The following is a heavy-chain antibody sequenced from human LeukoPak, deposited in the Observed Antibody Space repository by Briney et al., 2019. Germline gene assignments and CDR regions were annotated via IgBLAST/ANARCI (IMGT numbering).Heavy chain of an antibody. Sequence: SQTHSLTCAISGDSVSSNSAAWNWIRQSPSRGLEWLGRTYYRSKWYNDYALSVKSRISINPDTSKNQFSLQLNSVTPEDTAVYYCARVQQLGQGFHYWGLGTLVTVSS. CDR1: GDSVSSNSAA. CDR3: ARVQQLGQGFHY. D-gene: IGHD6-13*01. CDR2: TYYRSKWYN. J-gene: IGHJ4*02. V-gene: IGHV6-1*01.